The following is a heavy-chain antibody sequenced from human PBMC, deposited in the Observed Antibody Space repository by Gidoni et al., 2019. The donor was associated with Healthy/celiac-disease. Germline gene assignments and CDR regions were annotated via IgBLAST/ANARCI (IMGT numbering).Heavy chain of an antibody. V-gene: IGHV4-61*02. CDR3: ARAVAGLWWFDP. J-gene: IGHJ5*02. Sequence: QVQLQESGPGLVKPSQTLSLTCSVSDNSIRSGSYYWTWIRQPAGKGLEWIGSMDTSGSTNYNPTNYNPSLKSRVTISIDTSKNQFSLKLTSVTAADTAVYYCARAVAGLWWFDPWGQGTLVTVSS. CDR1: DNSIRSGSYY. CDR2: MDTSGSTNYNPT. D-gene: IGHD6-19*01.